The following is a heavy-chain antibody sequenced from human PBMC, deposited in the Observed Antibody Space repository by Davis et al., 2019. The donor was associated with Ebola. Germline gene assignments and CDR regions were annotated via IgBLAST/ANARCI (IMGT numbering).Heavy chain of an antibody. CDR1: GGSFSGYY. CDR3: ARLGRLEWAFDY. V-gene: IGHV4-59*01. J-gene: IGHJ4*02. CDR2: IYYSGST. Sequence: MPSETLSLTCAVSGGSFSGYYWSWIRQPPGKGLEWIGYIYYSGSTNYNPSLKSRVTISVDTSKNQFSLKLSSVTAADTAVYYCARLGRLEWAFDYWGQGTLVTVSS. D-gene: IGHD1-1*01.